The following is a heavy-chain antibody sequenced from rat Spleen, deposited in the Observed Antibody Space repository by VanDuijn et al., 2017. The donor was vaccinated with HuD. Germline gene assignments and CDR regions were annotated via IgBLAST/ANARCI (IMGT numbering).Heavy chain of an antibody. Sequence: EVQLVESDGGLVQPGRSLKLSCAASGFTFSNYGMAWVRQAPTKGLEWVATISYDGSSTYYRDSVKGRFTISRDNAKSTLSLQMDSLGSEDTATYYCARRHYGYTDYFDYWGQGVMVTVSS. CDR2: ISYDGSST. J-gene: IGHJ2*01. CDR1: GFTFSNYG. CDR3: ARRHYGYTDYFDY. V-gene: IGHV5-29*01. D-gene: IGHD1-9*01.